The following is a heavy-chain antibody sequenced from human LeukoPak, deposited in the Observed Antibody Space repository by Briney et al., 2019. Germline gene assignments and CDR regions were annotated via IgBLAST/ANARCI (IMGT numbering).Heavy chain of an antibody. CDR3: ARSTVTGRYFDY. Sequence: SETLSLTCTVSGGSISSSSYYWGWIRQPPGKGPEWIGSIYYSGSTYYNPSLKSRVTISVDASKNQFSLKLSSATAADTAVYYCARSTVTGRYFDYWGQGTLVTVSS. D-gene: IGHD4-17*01. CDR2: IYYSGST. V-gene: IGHV4-39*01. J-gene: IGHJ4*02. CDR1: GGSISSSSYY.